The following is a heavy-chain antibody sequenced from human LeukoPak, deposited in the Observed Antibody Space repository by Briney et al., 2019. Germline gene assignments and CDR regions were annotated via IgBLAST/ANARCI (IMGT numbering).Heavy chain of an antibody. Sequence: ASVRVSCKASGGTFSSYAISWVRQAPGQWLEWMGWINPNSGGTNYAQKFQGRVTMTRDTSINTAYMELSRLTSDDTAVYYCAKGVVVVPAAMAGYFDYWGQGTLVAVSS. V-gene: IGHV1-2*02. CDR1: GGTFSSYA. J-gene: IGHJ4*02. CDR3: AKGVVVVPAAMAGYFDY. CDR2: INPNSGGT. D-gene: IGHD2-2*01.